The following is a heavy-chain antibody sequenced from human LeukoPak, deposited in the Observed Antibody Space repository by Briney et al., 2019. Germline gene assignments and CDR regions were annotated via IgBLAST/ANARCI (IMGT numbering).Heavy chain of an antibody. CDR2: ISYDGSNK. Sequence: PGGSLRLSCAASGFTFSSYAMHWVRQAPGKGLEWVAVISYDGSNKYYADSVKGRFTISRDNSKNTLYLQMNSLRAEDTAVYYCAKDRALGSSSWYAISPFAYWGQGTLVTVSS. J-gene: IGHJ4*02. D-gene: IGHD6-13*01. CDR3: AKDRALGSSSWYAISPFAY. CDR1: GFTFSSYA. V-gene: IGHV3-30-3*01.